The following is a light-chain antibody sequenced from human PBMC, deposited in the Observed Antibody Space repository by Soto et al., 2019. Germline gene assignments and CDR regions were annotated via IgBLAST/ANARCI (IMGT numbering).Light chain of an antibody. Sequence: DIQMTQSPSSLSASVGDRVTITCRASQSISSYLNWYQQKPGKAPKLLIYAASSLQSGVPSRFSGSGSGTDFTLTISRLQPEDFATYYCQQSYSTLVTLGQGTKVEIK. CDR2: AAS. V-gene: IGKV1-39*01. CDR3: QQSYSTLVT. J-gene: IGKJ1*01. CDR1: QSISSY.